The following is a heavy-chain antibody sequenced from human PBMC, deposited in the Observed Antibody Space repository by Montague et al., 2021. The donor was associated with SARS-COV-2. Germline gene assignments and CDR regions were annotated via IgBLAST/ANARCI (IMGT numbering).Heavy chain of an antibody. D-gene: IGHD3-3*01. V-gene: IGHV4-59*01. Sequence: SETLSLTCTVSGGSISSYYWSWIRQPPGKGPEWIGYIYYCGSTNYNPSXXSRVTISVDTSKNQFSLKLSSVTAADTAVYYCARVSDFWSGYYTAVGAFDIWGQGTMVTVSS. CDR1: GGSISSYY. CDR2: IYYCGST. CDR3: ARVSDFWSGYYTAVGAFDI. J-gene: IGHJ3*02.